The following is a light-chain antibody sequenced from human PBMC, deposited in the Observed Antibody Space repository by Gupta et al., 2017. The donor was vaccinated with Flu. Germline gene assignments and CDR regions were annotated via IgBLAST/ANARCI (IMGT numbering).Light chain of an antibody. J-gene: IGLJ2*01. V-gene: IGLV1-51*01. CDR1: STSVGANY. CDR2: DND. CDR3: ASWDNTHRAVA. Sequence: QSFLTQPPSVSAAPGRKVTSPCSGTSTSVGANYVPWYRQLPHTAPKLLIYDNDQRSSETPDRFSGSKSGTSATLVITGLQAGDEAGYFCASWDNTHRAVAFGGGTKVT.